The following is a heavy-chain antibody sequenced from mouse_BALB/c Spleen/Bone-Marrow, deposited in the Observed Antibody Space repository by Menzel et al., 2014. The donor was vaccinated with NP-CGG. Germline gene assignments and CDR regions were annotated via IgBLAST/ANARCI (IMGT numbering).Heavy chain of an antibody. D-gene: IGHD2-13*01. V-gene: IGHV1S130*01. J-gene: IGHJ1*01. CDR1: GYTFTSSW. Sequence: QVQLQQSGSVLVRHRASVKLSCKASGYTFTSSWMHWAKQRPGQGLEWIGEIHPNSGNTNYNEKFKGKATLTVDTSSSTAYVDLSSLTSEDSAVYYCAREKIYGDYLWYFDVWGAGTTVTVSS. CDR2: IHPNSGNT. CDR3: AREKIYGDYLWYFDV.